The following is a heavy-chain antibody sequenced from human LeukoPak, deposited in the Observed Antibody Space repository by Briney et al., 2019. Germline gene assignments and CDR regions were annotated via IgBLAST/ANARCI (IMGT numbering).Heavy chain of an antibody. J-gene: IGHJ3*01. CDR3: AXXXXXXXXXXXXXXXXXXXXXV. V-gene: IGHV4-34*01. CDR1: YX. CDR2: INHSGST. Sequence: YXXSXIRRPPGXGLXWIGEINHSGSTNXNPSLKSRVTISVDTSKNQFSLKLSSVTAADTAVYYCAXXXXXXXXXXXXXXXXXXXXXVWG.